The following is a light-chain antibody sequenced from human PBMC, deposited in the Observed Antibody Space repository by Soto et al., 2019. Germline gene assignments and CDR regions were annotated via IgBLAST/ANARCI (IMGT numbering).Light chain of an antibody. Sequence: QSVLTQPRSVSGSPAQSVTISCAGTSSDVGSYNYVSWYQQHPGKAPKLMIYDVSKRPSGLPDGFSGSKSGNTASLTISRLQAEDEADYCCCSYAGSYTLYVFGTGTKVTVL. CDR2: DVS. CDR3: CSYAGSYTLYV. V-gene: IGLV2-11*01. J-gene: IGLJ1*01. CDR1: SSDVGSYNY.